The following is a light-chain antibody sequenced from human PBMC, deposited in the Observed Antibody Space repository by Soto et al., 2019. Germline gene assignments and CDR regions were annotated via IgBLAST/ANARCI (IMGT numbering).Light chain of an antibody. CDR2: DVS. V-gene: IGKV3-11*01. CDR1: QSVRNN. Sequence: ETVMTQSPATLSVSPGERATLSCRASQSVRNNLAWYQQKPGQAPRLLIYDVSNRATGIPARFSGSGSGTDFTLTISSLEPEDFAVYYCQQRSNWPPITFGQGTRLEI. J-gene: IGKJ5*01. CDR3: QQRSNWPPIT.